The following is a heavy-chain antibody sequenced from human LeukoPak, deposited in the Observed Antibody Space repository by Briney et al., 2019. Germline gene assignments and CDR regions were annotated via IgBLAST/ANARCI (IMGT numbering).Heavy chain of an antibody. CDR1: GFTFSSFG. D-gene: IGHD5-24*01. Sequence: GGSLSLSCAACGFTFSSFGMQWVRHPPDKGLEWVAVIWYDGSNKYYADSVKGRFTISRDNSKNTLYMQLNSLRAQDTAVVFWAKDQGDCYSLGAFDIWGQGTMVTVSS. J-gene: IGHJ3*02. V-gene: IGHV3-33*06. CDR3: AKDQGDCYSLGAFDI. CDR2: IWYDGSNK.